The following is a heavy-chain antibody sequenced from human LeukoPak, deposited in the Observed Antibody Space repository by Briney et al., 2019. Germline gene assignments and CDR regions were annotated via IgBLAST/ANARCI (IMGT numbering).Heavy chain of an antibody. J-gene: IGHJ4*02. V-gene: IGHV3-21*01. CDR3: ARDPHCSSTSCFFDY. D-gene: IGHD2-2*01. Sequence: GGSLRLSCAASGFTFSSYSMNWVRQAPGKELEWVSSISSSSSYIYYADSVKGRFTISRDNAKNSLYLQMNSLRAEDTAVYYCARDPHCSSTSCFFDYWGQGTLVTVSS. CDR2: ISSSSSYI. CDR1: GFTFSSYS.